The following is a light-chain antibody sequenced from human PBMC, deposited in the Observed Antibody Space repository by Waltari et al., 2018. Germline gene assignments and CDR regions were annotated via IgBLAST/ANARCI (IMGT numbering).Light chain of an antibody. CDR2: GAS. V-gene: IGKV3-15*01. J-gene: IGKJ4*01. CDR1: QSIANN. Sequence: EIVMTQSPATLPVSPGERASLSCRASQSIANNLAWYQQKPGQPLRLLIYGASNRATDIPARFSASASGRDFTLTISSLQSEDFVVYYCQQYSTWPRVTFGGGTKVEIK. CDR3: QQYSTWPRVT.